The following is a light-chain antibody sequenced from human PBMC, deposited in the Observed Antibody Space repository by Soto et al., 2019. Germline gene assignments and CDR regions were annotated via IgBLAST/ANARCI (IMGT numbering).Light chain of an antibody. CDR1: ALPKQH. V-gene: IGLV3-25*03. J-gene: IGLJ2*01. CDR2: KDS. CDR3: QSADSSVPVV. Sequence: SYELTQPPSVSVSPGQTARITCSGDALPKQHAYWYQQKPGQAPVLVIYKDSERPSGIPERFSGSSSGTTVTLTISGVQAEDEADYYCQSADSSVPVVFGGGTKLTVL.